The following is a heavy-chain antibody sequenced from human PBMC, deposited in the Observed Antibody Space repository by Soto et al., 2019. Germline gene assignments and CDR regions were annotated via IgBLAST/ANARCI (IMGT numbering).Heavy chain of an antibody. Sequence: LRLSCAASGFTFSSYGMHWVRQAPGKGLEWVAVISYDGSNKYYADSVKGRFTISRDNSKNTLYLQMNSLRAEDTAVYYCAKEKVMTAIGVFDYWGQGTLVTVSS. J-gene: IGHJ4*02. V-gene: IGHV3-30*18. CDR2: ISYDGSNK. CDR1: GFTFSSYG. D-gene: IGHD2-21*02. CDR3: AKEKVMTAIGVFDY.